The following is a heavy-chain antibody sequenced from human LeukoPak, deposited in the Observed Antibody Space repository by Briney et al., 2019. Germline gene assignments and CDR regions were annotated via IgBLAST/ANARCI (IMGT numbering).Heavy chain of an antibody. D-gene: IGHD3-3*01. Sequence: KPSETLSLTCAVYGGSFSGYYWSWIRQPPGKGLEWIGEINHSGSTNYNPSLKSRVTISVDTSKNQFSLKLSSVTAADTAVYYCATAGGVSAEYAFDIWGQGTMVTVSS. V-gene: IGHV4-34*01. CDR2: INHSGST. CDR1: GGSFSGYY. J-gene: IGHJ3*02. CDR3: ATAGGVSAEYAFDI.